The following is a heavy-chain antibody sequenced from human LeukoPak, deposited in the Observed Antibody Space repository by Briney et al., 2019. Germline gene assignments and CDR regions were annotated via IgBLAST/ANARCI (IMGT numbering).Heavy chain of an antibody. CDR3: ARANPYSSSWEYAFDI. D-gene: IGHD6-13*01. V-gene: IGHV3-7*03. Sequence: GGSLRLSCAASGFTFSSYWMSWVRQAPGKGLEWVANIKQDGSEKHYVDSVKGRFTISRDNAKNSLYPQMNSLRAEDTAVYYCARANPYSSSWEYAFDIWGQGTMVTVSS. J-gene: IGHJ3*02. CDR1: GFTFSSYW. CDR2: IKQDGSEK.